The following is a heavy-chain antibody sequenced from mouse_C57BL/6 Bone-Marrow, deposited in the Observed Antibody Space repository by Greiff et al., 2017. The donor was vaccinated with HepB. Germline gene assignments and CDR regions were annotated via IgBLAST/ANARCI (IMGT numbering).Heavy chain of an antibody. CDR3: ARGYGIFAY. J-gene: IGHJ3*01. CDR2: ISSGSSTI. CDR1: GFTFSDYG. D-gene: IGHD1-1*01. Sequence: EVQVVESGGGLVKPGGSLKLSCAASGFTFSDYGMHWVRQAPEKGLEWVAYISSGSSTIYSADTVKGRFTISRDNAKNTRFLQMTSLRSEDTAMYYCARGYGIFAYWGQGTLVTVSA. V-gene: IGHV5-17*01.